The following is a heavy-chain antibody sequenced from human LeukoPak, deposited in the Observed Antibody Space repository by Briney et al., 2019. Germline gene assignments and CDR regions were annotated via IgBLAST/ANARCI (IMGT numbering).Heavy chain of an antibody. V-gene: IGHV3-30*18. J-gene: IGHJ5*02. CDR2: ISYDGSNK. CDR3: AKDLGYSSSWYGALDP. CDR1: GFTFSSYG. D-gene: IGHD6-13*01. Sequence: GGSLRLSCAASGFTFSSYGMHWVRQAPGKGLEGVAVISYDGSNKYYADSVKGRFTISRDNSKNTLYLQMNSLRAEDTAVYYCAKDLGYSSSWYGALDPWGQGTLVTVSS.